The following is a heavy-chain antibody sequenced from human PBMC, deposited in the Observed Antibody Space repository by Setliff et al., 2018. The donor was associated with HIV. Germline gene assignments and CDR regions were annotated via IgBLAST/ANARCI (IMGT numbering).Heavy chain of an antibody. CDR3: ARDRGTITMAVFDL. V-gene: IGHV4-4*07. Sequence: SETLSLTCTVSGGSMRGYYWSWTRQPAGKGLERIGRVYISGSTNYNPSLESRVTMSLDNPKNQFSLKLSSVTAADTAVYYCARDRGTITMAVFDLWGRGTLVTVSS. J-gene: IGHJ2*01. CDR2: VYISGST. D-gene: IGHD3-10*01. CDR1: GGSMRGYY.